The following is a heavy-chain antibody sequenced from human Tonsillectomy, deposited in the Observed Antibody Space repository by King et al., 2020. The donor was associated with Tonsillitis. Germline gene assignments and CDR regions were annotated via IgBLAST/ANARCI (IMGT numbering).Heavy chain of an antibody. V-gene: IGHV1-8*01. CDR3: ARSMFNYSGSSVRRHNYYGMDV. CDR1: GYTFNSYD. CDR2: MSPNSANT. D-gene: IGHD6-6*01. Sequence: VQLVPSGAEVRKPGASVKVSCKASGYTFNSYDINWVRQAVGQGPEWMGWMSPNSANTGYAQKFQGRVSLSRNTSIGTAYMELSSLRSEDTAVYYCARSMFNYSGSSVRRHNYYGMDVWGQGTTVTVSS. J-gene: IGHJ6*02.